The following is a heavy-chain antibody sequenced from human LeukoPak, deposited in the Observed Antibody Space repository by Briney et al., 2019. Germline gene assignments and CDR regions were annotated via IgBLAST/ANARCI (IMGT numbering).Heavy chain of an antibody. CDR1: GYXFSTYW. V-gene: IGHV5-51*01. Sequence: GESLKISCKGSGYXFSTYWIGWVRQMPGKGLEWTGIIYPGDSHTGNSPSFQGQVTISADKSMSTAYLQWSSLKASDTAMYYCARQSSNGDFDYWGQGTLVTVSS. J-gene: IGHJ4*02. CDR2: IYPGDSHT. D-gene: IGHD4-11*01. CDR3: ARQSSNGDFDY.